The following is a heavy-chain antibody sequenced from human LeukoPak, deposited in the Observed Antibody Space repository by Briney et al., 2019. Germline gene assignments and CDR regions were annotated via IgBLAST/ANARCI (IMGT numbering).Heavy chain of an antibody. CDR1: GYSITSAYY. Sequence: PSETLSLTCTVSGYSITSAYYWGWIRQPPGKGLEWIGSFFLKGSTYYNQSLKSRVTISVDTSKNQFSLTLSSVTAADTAVYYCARNSRVRGVIIVGVFFDYWGQGTLVTVSS. CDR3: ARNSRVRGVIIVGVFFDY. CDR2: FFLKGST. D-gene: IGHD3-10*01. J-gene: IGHJ4*02. V-gene: IGHV4-38-2*02.